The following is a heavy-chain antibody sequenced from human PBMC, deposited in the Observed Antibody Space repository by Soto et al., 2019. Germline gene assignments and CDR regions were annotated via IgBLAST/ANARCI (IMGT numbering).Heavy chain of an antibody. Sequence: ASVKVSCKASGYTFTGYYMHWVRQAPGQGLEWMGWITAYNGNTHYEQKLQGRVTLTTDTSTSTAYMELRSLRSDDTAVYYCARNVRSRSLGGCNIDYWGQGTLVTVSS. J-gene: IGHJ4*02. V-gene: IGHV1-18*04. CDR1: GYTFTGYY. CDR2: ITAYNGNT. CDR3: ARNVRSRSLGGCNIDY. D-gene: IGHD2-2*02.